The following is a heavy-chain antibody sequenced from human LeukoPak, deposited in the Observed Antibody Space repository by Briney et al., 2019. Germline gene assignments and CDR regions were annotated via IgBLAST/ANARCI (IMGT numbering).Heavy chain of an antibody. CDR2: IYHSGST. J-gene: IGHJ4*02. V-gene: IGHV4-31*03. Sequence: PSETLSLTCTISGGSISSGGYYWSWIRQHPGKGLEWIGYIYHSGSTYYNPSLKSRVTTSVDTSKNQFSLKLSSVTAADTAVYYCARAVHSSGYYPMYYFDYWGQGTLVTVSS. D-gene: IGHD3-22*01. CDR3: ARAVHSSGYYPMYYFDY. CDR1: GGSISSGGYY.